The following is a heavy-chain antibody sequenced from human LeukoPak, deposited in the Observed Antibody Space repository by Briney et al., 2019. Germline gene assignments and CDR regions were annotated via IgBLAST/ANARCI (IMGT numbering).Heavy chain of an antibody. CDR3: ARGLGWKVTPMGLFYMDV. CDR1: GGSFSGYD. Sequence: SETLSLTCGVDGGSFSGYDWSWVRQPPGKGLEWKGEINYGGDTNYNPSLKGRVTISVDTSKNQFSLKVRSVTAADTAVYYCARGLGWKVTPMGLFYMDVWGEGATVTVSS. D-gene: IGHD6-19*01. J-gene: IGHJ6*03. CDR2: INYGGDT. V-gene: IGHV4-34*01.